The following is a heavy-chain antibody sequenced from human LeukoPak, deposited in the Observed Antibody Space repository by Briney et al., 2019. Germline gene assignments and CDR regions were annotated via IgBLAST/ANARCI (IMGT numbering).Heavy chain of an antibody. CDR2: IYYSGST. CDR3: ARALGYCTSTSCSDHFDY. CDR1: GGSISSYY. Sequence: KPSETLSLTCTVSGGSISSYYWSWIRQPPGKGLEWIGYIYYSGSTNYNPSLKSRVTISVDTSKNQFSLKLSSVTAADTALYYCARALGYCTSTSCSDHFDYWGQGTLVTVSS. V-gene: IGHV4-59*08. J-gene: IGHJ4*02. D-gene: IGHD2-2*01.